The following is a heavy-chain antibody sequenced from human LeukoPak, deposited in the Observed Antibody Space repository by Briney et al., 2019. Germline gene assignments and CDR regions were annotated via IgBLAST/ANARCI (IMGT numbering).Heavy chain of an antibody. CDR3: AREWDSGSYYLGYLDY. V-gene: IGHV3-72*01. CDR1: GFTFSDHY. J-gene: IGHJ4*02. CDR2: IRNKANSYTT. Sequence: PGGSLRLSCAASGFTFSDHYMDWVRQAPGKGLERVGRIRNKANSYTTEYAASVKGRFTISRDDSKNSLYLQMNSLKCEDTAVYYCAREWDSGSYYLGYLDYWGQGTLVTVSS. D-gene: IGHD1-26*01.